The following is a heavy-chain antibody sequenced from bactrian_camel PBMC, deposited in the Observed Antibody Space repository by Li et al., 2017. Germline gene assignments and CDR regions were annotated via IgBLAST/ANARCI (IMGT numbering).Heavy chain of an antibody. D-gene: IGHD1*01. CDR1: GHTYSSFC. V-gene: IGHV3S6*01. CDR3: AAKRSQTSLYCNTGRMVGSYAY. J-gene: IGHJ4*01. CDR2: FYTAGGKT. Sequence: QLVESGGGSVQPGGSLRLSCEVSGHTYSSFCVAWFRQVPGKEREGVASFYTAGGKTYYADSVKGRFTISQDNAKNVMSLEMNDLKPEDTAMYYCAAKRSQTSLYCNTGRMVGSYAYWGQGTQVTVS.